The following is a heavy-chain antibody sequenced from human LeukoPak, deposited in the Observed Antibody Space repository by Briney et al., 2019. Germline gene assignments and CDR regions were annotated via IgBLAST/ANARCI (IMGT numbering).Heavy chain of an antibody. CDR2: ISAYNGNT. D-gene: IGHD2-15*01. Sequence: GTSVKVSCKASGYTFTSYGISWVRQAPGQGLEWMGWISAYNGNTNYAQKLQGRVTMTTDTSTSTAYMELRSLRSDDTAVYYCARLMGVVVAATVPNFDYWGQGTLVTVSS. CDR1: GYTFTSYG. J-gene: IGHJ4*02. V-gene: IGHV1-18*01. CDR3: ARLMGVVVAATVPNFDY.